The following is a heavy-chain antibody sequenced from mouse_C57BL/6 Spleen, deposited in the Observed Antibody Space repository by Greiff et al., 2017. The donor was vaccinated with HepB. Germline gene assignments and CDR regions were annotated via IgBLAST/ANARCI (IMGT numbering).Heavy chain of an antibody. V-gene: IGHV1-54*01. J-gene: IGHJ3*01. Sequence: QVQLQQSGAELVRPGTSVKVSCKASGYAFTNYLIEWVKQRPGQGLEWIGVINPGSGGTNYNEKFKGKATLTADKSSSTAYMQFSSLTSEDSAVYFCARHGSSYGGFAYWGQGTLVTVSA. D-gene: IGHD1-1*01. CDR2: INPGSGGT. CDR3: ARHGSSYGGFAY. CDR1: GYAFTNYL.